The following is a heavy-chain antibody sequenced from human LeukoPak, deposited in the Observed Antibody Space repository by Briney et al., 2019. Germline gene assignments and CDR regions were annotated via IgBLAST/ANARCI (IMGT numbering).Heavy chain of an antibody. CDR2: ITTSSTT. J-gene: IGHJ6*02. Sequence: GGSLRLSCAASGFTFNYNAMSWVRQAPGKGPEWVSVITTSSTTYYADSVKGRFTISRDNSKNTLYLQMSSLRAEDTAIYYGVKVDLVGSRKPGMDVWGQGTTVTVSS. D-gene: IGHD1-14*01. CDR1: GFTFNYNA. V-gene: IGHV3-23*01. CDR3: VKVDLVGSRKPGMDV.